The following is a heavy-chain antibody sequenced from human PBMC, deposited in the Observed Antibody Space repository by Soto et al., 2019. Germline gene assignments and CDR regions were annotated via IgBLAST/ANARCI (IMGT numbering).Heavy chain of an antibody. D-gene: IGHD3-22*01. CDR1: GFTFSSYG. CDR3: AKERGIYDSSGYYSTHFDY. Sequence: QVQLVESGGGVVQPGRSLRLSCAASGFTFSSYGMHWVRQAPGKGLEWGAVISYDGSNKYYADSVKGRFTISRDNSKNTLYLQMNSLRAEDKAVYYCAKERGIYDSSGYYSTHFDYWGQGTLVTVSS. CDR2: ISYDGSNK. V-gene: IGHV3-30*18. J-gene: IGHJ4*02.